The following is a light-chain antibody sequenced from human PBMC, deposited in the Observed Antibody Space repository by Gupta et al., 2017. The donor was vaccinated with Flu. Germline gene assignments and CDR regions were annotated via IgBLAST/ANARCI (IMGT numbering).Light chain of an antibody. Sequence: DLPMTQSPSSLSASLGDRVTITCRSSQSITSFLNWYQQKPGEAPKLLIYAASSLQSGVPSRFSGSGSGTDFTLTISSLQPEDFATYYCQQSYTTRYTFGQGTKLEIK. V-gene: IGKV1-39*01. CDR1: QSITSF. CDR3: QQSYTTRYT. J-gene: IGKJ2*01. CDR2: AAS.